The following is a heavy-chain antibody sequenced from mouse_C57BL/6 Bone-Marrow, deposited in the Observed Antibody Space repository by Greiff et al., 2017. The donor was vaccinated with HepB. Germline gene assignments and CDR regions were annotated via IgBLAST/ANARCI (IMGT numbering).Heavy chain of an antibody. V-gene: IGHV1-50*01. CDR1: GYTFTSYW. Sequence: QVQLQQPGAELVKPGASVKLSCKASGYTFTSYWMQWVKQRPGQGLEWIGEIDPSDSYTNYNQKFKGKATMTVDTSSSTAYMQLSSLTSEDSAVYYCASGGYPLYYAMDYWGRGTSVTVSS. D-gene: IGHD2-14*01. CDR2: IDPSDSYT. CDR3: ASGGYPLYYAMDY. J-gene: IGHJ4*01.